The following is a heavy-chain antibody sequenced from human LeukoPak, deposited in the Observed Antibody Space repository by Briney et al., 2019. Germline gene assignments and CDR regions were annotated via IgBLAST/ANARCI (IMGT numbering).Heavy chain of an antibody. CDR3: ARERVDHVVVPAAEFDP. V-gene: IGHV1-69*05. D-gene: IGHD2-2*01. J-gene: IGHJ5*02. Sequence: ASVKVSCKASGGTFSSYAISWVRQAPGQGLEWMGGIIPIFGTANYAQKFQGRVTITTDESTSTAYMELSSLRSEDTAVYYCARERVDHVVVPAAEFDPWGQGTLVTVSS. CDR1: GGTFSSYA. CDR2: IIPIFGTA.